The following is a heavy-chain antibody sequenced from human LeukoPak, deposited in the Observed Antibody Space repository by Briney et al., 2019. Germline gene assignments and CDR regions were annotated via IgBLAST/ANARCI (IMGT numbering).Heavy chain of an antibody. D-gene: IGHD4-17*01. Sequence: GGSLRLSCAASGFTFSSYWMSWVRQAPGKGLEWVANIKQDGSEKYYVDSVKGRFTISRDNAKNSLYLQMKSLRAEDTAVYYCARDKTTVPTGWFDPWGEGSLVTVSS. CDR3: ARDKTTVPTGWFDP. CDR1: GFTFSSYW. V-gene: IGHV3-7*01. J-gene: IGHJ5*02. CDR2: IKQDGSEK.